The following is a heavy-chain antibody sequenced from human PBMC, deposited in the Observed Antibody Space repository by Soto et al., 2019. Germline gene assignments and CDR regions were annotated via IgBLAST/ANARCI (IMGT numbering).Heavy chain of an antibody. CDR3: ARLGAHYQSLDF. D-gene: IGHD2-2*01. CDR2: IYYGGTT. V-gene: IGHV4-59*08. Sequence: PSETLSLTCTVSGGSISPYYWTWVRQPPGKGLEWIGYIYYGGTTSYNPSLMSRVTISLETSKSQISLRLSSVTAADTAIYYFARLGAHYQSLDFWGPGTLVPVSS. CDR1: GGSISPYY. J-gene: IGHJ4*02.